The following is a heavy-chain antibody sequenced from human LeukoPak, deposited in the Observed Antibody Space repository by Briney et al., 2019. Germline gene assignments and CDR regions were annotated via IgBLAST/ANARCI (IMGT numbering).Heavy chain of an antibody. CDR3: ARYFGGYFDY. D-gene: IGHD3-16*01. CDR1: GGSISSGRYY. CDR2: IYYSGST. J-gene: IGHJ4*02. Sequence: SETLSLTCTVSGGSISSGRYYWSWIRQPPGKGLEWIGYIYYSGSTNYNPSLKSRVTISVDTSKNQFSLKLSSVTAADTAVYYCARYFGGYFDYWGQGTLVTVSS. V-gene: IGHV4-61*01.